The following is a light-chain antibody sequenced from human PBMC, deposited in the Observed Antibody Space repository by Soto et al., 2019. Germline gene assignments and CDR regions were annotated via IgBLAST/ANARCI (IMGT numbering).Light chain of an antibody. Sequence: IQLTPSPSSLSASVGDRVTITCRASQGISSFLAWYQQKPGKAPKLLIYGGSTLQSEVPSRFRDSRSGTEITLNIGSLQPEDFATYYWQQLNSFPIPFGPGTKVDIK. CDR1: QGISSF. V-gene: IGKV1-9*01. CDR3: QQLNSFPIP. J-gene: IGKJ3*01. CDR2: GGS.